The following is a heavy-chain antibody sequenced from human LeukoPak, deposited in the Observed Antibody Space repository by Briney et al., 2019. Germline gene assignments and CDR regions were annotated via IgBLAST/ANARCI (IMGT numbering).Heavy chain of an antibody. CDR2: ISYDGSNK. J-gene: IGHJ4*02. CDR1: GFTFTKNW. D-gene: IGHD5-12*01. Sequence: PGGSLRLSCAASGFTFTKNWMTWVRQAPGKGLEWVAVISYDGSNKYYADSVKGRFTISRDNSKNTLYLQMNSLRAEDTAVYYCARDGGIVAFDYWGQGTLVTVSS. V-gene: IGHV3-30-3*01. CDR3: ARDGGIVAFDY.